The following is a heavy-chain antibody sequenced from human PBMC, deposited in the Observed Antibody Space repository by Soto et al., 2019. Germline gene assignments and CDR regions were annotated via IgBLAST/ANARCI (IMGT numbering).Heavy chain of an antibody. CDR2: VYHTGET. CDR3: LQPEHGADFYGY. Sequence: QLQLQESGPGLVKPSETLSLTCSVSGGSISSRNYYWAWIRQPPGKGLEWIGGVYHTGETYCNPFMPPRVALSVNAAKIQFPLTGNSAAAAGTPPYYWLQPEHGADFYGYWWRGALVTVAA. V-gene: IGHV4-39*03. J-gene: IGHJ4*02. CDR1: GGSISSRNYY. D-gene: IGHD2-21*02.